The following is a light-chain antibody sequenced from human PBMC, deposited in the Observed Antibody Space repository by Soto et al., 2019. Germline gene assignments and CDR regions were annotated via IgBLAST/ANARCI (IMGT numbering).Light chain of an antibody. CDR3: SSYTSSSTLWV. CDR1: SSDVGGYNY. J-gene: IGLJ3*02. Sequence: QSALTQPASVSGSPGQSITISCIGTSSDVGGYNYVSWYQQYPGKAPKLMIYEVTRRPSGVSNRFSGSKSGNTASLIISGLQAEDEADYYCSSYTSSSTLWVFGGGTKLTVL. V-gene: IGLV2-14*01. CDR2: EVT.